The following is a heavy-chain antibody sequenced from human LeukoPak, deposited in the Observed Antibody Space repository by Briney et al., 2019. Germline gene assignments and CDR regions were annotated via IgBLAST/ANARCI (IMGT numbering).Heavy chain of an antibody. CDR2: ISGSGGST. J-gene: IGHJ3*02. Sequence: GGSLRLSCAASGFTFSSYAMSWVRQAPGKGLEWVPAISGSGGSTYYADSVKGRFTLSRDNSKNTLYLQMNSLRAEDTAVYYCAKPXRXXXXXXXXXDIXXXGXMVTV. CDR3: AKPXRXXXXXXXXXDI. V-gene: IGHV3-23*01. CDR1: GFTFSSYA.